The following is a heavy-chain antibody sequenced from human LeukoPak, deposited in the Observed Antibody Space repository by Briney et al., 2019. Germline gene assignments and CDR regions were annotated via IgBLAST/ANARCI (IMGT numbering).Heavy chain of an antibody. Sequence: GGSLRLSCAASGFTFSSYAMSWVRQAPGKGLVWVSGIRGSGDITYYADSVKGRFTISRDNFKNTLYLQMNSLRAEDTAVYYCAKTRIVCTSVSCPGGGFDYWGHGTLVTVSS. CDR1: GFTFSSYA. D-gene: IGHD2-2*01. CDR3: AKTRIVCTSVSCPGGGFDY. CDR2: IRGSGDIT. J-gene: IGHJ4*01. V-gene: IGHV3-23*01.